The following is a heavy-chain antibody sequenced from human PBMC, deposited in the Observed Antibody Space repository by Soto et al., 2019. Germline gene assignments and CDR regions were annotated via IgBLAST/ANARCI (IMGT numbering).Heavy chain of an antibody. J-gene: IGHJ6*02. Sequence: GESLKISCKGSGYSFTSYWISWVRQMPGKGLEWMGRIDPSDSYTNYSPSFQGHVTISADKSISTAYLQWSSLKASDTAMYYCARQGELPVVVVPAAYSYGMDVWGQGTTVTVSS. V-gene: IGHV5-10-1*01. CDR2: IDPSDSYT. D-gene: IGHD2-2*01. CDR1: GYSFTSYW. CDR3: ARQGELPVVVVPAAYSYGMDV.